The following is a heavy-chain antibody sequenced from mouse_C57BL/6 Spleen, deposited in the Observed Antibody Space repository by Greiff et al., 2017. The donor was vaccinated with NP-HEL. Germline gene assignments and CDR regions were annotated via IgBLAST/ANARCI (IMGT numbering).Heavy chain of an antibody. J-gene: IGHJ1*03. CDR2: IYPGSGNT. D-gene: IGHD1-1*01. CDR1: GYTFTDYY. CDR3: ARAPYGSSYRYFDV. V-gene: IGHV1-76*01. Sequence: QVQLQQSGAELVRPGASVKLSCKASGYTFTDYYINWVKQRPGQGLEWIARIYPGSGNTYYNEKFKGKATLTAEKSSSTAYMQLSSLTSEDSAVYFCARAPYGSSYRYFDVWGTGTTVTVPS.